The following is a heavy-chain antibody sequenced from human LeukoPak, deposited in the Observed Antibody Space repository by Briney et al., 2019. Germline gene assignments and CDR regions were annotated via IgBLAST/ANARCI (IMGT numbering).Heavy chain of an antibody. V-gene: IGHV3-53*01. CDR1: GFTVFSNY. CDR2: IYSDGTT. D-gene: IGHD3-10*01. J-gene: IGHJ6*03. CDR3: ARERSYYYYYMDV. Sequence: GGSLRLSCAASGFTVFSNYMSWVRQARGKGLEWVSVIYSDGTTCYADSVQGRFTISRDNSKNTVYLQMKSLRAEDTAVYFCARERSYYYYYMDVWGKGTTVTVSS.